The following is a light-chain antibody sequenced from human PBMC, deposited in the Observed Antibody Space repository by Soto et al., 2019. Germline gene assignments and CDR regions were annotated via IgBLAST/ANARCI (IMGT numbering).Light chain of an antibody. V-gene: IGKV1-5*01. CDR1: QTIRSL. Sequence: DIQMTQSPSTLSASVGDRVTITCRASQTIRSLLAWYQQKPGKAPKALIYDASRLGSGVPSRFSGSGSGTEFTLTISSLQPDDFATYYCQQYQTYATFGQGTRLRL. J-gene: IGKJ5*01. CDR2: DAS. CDR3: QQYQTYAT.